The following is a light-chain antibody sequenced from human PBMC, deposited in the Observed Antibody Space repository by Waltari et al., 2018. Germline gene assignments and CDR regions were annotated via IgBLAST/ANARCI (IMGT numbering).Light chain of an antibody. CDR3: CSYAGSRTPWV. Sequence: QSALTQPASVSGSPGQSITISCTGSSSDVGNYNFVSWYQQHPDEAPKLVIYEGSKRPSGISIRFSGSKSGNTASLTISRLQAEGEADYYCCSYAGSRTPWVFGGGTRVTVL. CDR1: SSDVGNYNF. J-gene: IGLJ3*02. V-gene: IGLV2-23*01. CDR2: EGS.